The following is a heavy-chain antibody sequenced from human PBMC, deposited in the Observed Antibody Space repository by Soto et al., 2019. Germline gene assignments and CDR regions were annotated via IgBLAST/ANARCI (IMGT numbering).Heavy chain of an antibody. Sequence: QVQLVQSGAEVKKPGASVKVSCKASGYTFTSYGISWVRQAPGQGLEWMGWISAYNGNTNYAQKLQGRVTMTTDTSTSTADMELRSLRSDDTAVYYCARDSSSWYGVLDFDYWGQGTLVTVSS. CDR3: ARDSSSWYGVLDFDY. CDR2: ISAYNGNT. D-gene: IGHD6-13*01. J-gene: IGHJ4*02. CDR1: GYTFTSYG. V-gene: IGHV1-18*01.